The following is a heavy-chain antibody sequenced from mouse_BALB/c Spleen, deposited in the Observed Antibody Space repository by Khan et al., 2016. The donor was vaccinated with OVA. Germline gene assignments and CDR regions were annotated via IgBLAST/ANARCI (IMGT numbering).Heavy chain of an antibody. CDR3: ARPPYFSYTLDY. CDR2: INTYTGEP. D-gene: IGHD2-10*01. V-gene: IGHV9-3-1*01. CDR1: GYTFTNYG. J-gene: IGHJ4*01. Sequence: QIQLVQSGPELKKPGETVKISCKASGYTFTNYGMNWVKQSPGKALKWMGWINTYTGEPTYADDFKGRFAFSLETSATTAYLQINNLKNEDTATXVCARPPYFSYTLDYWGEGTSGTVSA.